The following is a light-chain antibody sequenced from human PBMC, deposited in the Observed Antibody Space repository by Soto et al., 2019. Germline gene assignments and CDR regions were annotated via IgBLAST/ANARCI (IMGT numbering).Light chain of an antibody. CDR3: QQYNKWPPTWT. CDR2: GAS. V-gene: IGKV3-15*01. J-gene: IGKJ1*01. CDR1: QSVNSN. Sequence: EIVLTQSPGTLSLSPGERATLSCRASQSVNSNLAWYQQKPGQAPRLLIYGASTRATGIPARFSGSGSGTEFTLTISRLQSEDFAVYYCQQYNKWPPTWTFGQGTKV.